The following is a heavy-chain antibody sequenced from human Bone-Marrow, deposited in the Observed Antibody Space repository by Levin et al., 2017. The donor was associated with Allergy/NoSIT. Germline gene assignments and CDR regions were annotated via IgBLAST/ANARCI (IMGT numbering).Heavy chain of an antibody. CDR1: GVTVGNNY. CDR3: ARDPPGGGY. V-gene: IGHV3-53*01. D-gene: IGHD3-10*01. Sequence: ETLSLTCAASGVTVGNNYMSWVRQAPGKGLEWVSVIYSVGSTYYAESVKGRFTISRDNSKNTLYLQMNSLRAEDTAIYYCARDPPGGGYWGQGTLVTVSS. CDR2: IYSVGST. J-gene: IGHJ4*02.